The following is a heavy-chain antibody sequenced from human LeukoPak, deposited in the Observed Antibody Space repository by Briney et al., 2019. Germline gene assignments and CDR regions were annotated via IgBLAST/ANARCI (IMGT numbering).Heavy chain of an antibody. Sequence: GGSLRLSCAASGFTFSRYSMNWVRQAPGKGLEWVSLIRYSGADTYYADSVKGRFTISRDNSKNTLYLQMNSLRAEDTAVYYCAKTHTSGWAFDYWGQGTLVTVSS. D-gene: IGHD6-19*01. CDR2: IRYSGADT. CDR1: GFTFSRYS. CDR3: AKTHTSGWAFDY. J-gene: IGHJ4*02. V-gene: IGHV3-23*01.